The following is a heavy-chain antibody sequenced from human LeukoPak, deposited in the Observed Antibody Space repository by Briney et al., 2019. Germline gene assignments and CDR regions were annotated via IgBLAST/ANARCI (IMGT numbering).Heavy chain of an antibody. J-gene: IGHJ4*02. CDR2: ISGSGGST. Sequence: GGSLRLSCAASGFTFITYGMSWVRQAPGKGLEWVSAISGSGGSTYYADSVKGRFTISRDNSKNTLYLQMNSLRAEDTAVYYCARPYSRESGYDFVFEYWGQGTLVTVSS. CDR1: GFTFITYG. CDR3: ARPYSRESGYDFVFEY. V-gene: IGHV3-23*01. D-gene: IGHD5-12*01.